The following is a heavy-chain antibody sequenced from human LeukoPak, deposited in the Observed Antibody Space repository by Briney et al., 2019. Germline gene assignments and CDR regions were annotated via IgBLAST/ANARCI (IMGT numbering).Heavy chain of an antibody. CDR1: GGSISSSSYY. V-gene: IGHV4-39*07. CDR2: IYYSGST. D-gene: IGHD3-22*01. Sequence: PSETLSLTCTVSGGSISSSSYYWGWIRQPPGKGLEWIGSIYYSGSTYYNPSLKSRVTISVDTSKNQFSLKLSSVTAADTAVYYCARVHPSITYYYDSSGSYSFDYWGQGTLVTVSS. J-gene: IGHJ4*02. CDR3: ARVHPSITYYYDSSGSYSFDY.